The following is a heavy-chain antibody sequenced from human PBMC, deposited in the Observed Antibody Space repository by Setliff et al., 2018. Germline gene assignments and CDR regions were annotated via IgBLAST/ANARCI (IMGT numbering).Heavy chain of an antibody. CDR3: AGVESRYSSSWYFFDY. J-gene: IGHJ4*02. CDR2: MNPNSGNT. V-gene: IGHV1-8*03. Sequence: GASVKVSCKASGYTFTSYDINWVRQATGQGLEWMGWMNPNSGNTGYAQKFQGRVTITRNTSISTAYMELSSLRSEDTAVYYCAGVESRYSSSWYFFDYWGQGTLVTVSS. CDR1: GYTFTSYD. D-gene: IGHD6-13*01.